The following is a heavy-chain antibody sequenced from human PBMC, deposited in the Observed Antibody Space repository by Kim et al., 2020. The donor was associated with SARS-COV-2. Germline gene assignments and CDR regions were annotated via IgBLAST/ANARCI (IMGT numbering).Heavy chain of an antibody. D-gene: IGHD6-13*01. CDR1: GGSISSYY. J-gene: IGHJ4*02. CDR2: IYYSGST. Sequence: SETLSLTCTVSGGSISSYYWSWIRQPPGKGLEWIGYIYYSGSTNYNPSLKSRVTISVDTSKNQFSLKLSSVTAADTAVYYCARLVVAAAGRIIDYWGQGTLVTVSS. V-gene: IGHV4-59*08. CDR3: ARLVVAAAGRIIDY.